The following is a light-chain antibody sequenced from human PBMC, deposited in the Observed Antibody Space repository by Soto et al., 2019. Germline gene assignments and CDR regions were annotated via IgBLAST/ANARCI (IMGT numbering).Light chain of an antibody. J-gene: IGKJ2*01. CDR2: GAS. Sequence: EIVLTQSPGTLSLSPGERATLSCRASQSVSSSYLAWYQQKPGQAPRLLIYGASSRATGIPDRFSGSGSGKDFSLTISRLEPEDFAVYYCQEYGRSPPLTFGQGTKLEIK. CDR3: QEYGRSPPLT. CDR1: QSVSSSY. V-gene: IGKV3-20*01.